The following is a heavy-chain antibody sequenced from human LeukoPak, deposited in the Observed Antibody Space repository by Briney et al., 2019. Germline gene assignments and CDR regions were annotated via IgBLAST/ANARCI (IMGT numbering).Heavy chain of an antibody. CDR3: ARFETCQCDDVFDI. CDR1: GFTSNNYA. CDR2: ITSSSSST. J-gene: IGHJ3*02. Sequence: PGGSLRLSCAASGFTSNNYAMNWVRQAPGQGLEWVSSITSSSSSTYYADSVKGRFTISRDNAKNSLYLQMNILRAEDTAVYFCARFETCQCDDVFDIWGQGTMVTVSS. V-gene: IGHV3-21*01. D-gene: IGHD3-9*01.